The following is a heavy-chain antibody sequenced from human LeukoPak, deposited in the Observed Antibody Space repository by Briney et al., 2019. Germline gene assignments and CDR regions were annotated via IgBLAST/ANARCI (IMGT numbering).Heavy chain of an antibody. V-gene: IGHV3-30*18. Sequence: PGGSLRLSCAASGFTFSSYGMHWVRQAPGKGLEWVAVISYDGSNKYYADSVKGRLTISRDNSKNTLYLQMNSLRAEDTAVYYCAKIAGSDFGVASFDYWGQGTLVTVSS. J-gene: IGHJ4*02. D-gene: IGHD3-3*01. CDR1: GFTFSSYG. CDR3: AKIAGSDFGVASFDY. CDR2: ISYDGSNK.